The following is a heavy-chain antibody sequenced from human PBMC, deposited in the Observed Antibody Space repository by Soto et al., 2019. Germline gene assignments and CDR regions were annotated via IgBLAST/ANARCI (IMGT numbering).Heavy chain of an antibody. Sequence: QVQMQESGPGLVKPSGTLSLTCTVSGDSMTRSVWWTWVRQPPGKGLEWIGEVFHTGNTNYNPSLKSRVTMSLDKSTNEFSLKVTSVTAADTAIYYCARKAWVRFDYWGQGALVTVSS. CDR1: GDSMTRSVW. CDR2: VFHTGNT. V-gene: IGHV4-4*02. J-gene: IGHJ4*02. CDR3: ARKAWVRFDY. D-gene: IGHD7-27*01.